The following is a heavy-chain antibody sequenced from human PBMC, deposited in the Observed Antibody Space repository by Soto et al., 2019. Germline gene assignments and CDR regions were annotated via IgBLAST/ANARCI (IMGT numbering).Heavy chain of an antibody. CDR2: IFYTGRT. Sequence: KSSETLSLTCAVSGGSISRNSYFRGWIRQSPGKGLEWIGSIFYTGRTHYNPSLRSRLTISVDTSNDQFSLRMSSVTAADTAVYYCTRHDWLQPFDLWGQGTLVTVSS. D-gene: IGHD5-12*01. CDR3: TRHDWLQPFDL. V-gene: IGHV4-39*01. CDR1: GGSISRNSYF. J-gene: IGHJ4*02.